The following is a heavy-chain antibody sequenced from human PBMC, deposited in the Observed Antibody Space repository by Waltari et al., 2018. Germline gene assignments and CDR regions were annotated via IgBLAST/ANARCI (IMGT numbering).Heavy chain of an antibody. CDR1: GFSLRNARMG. CDR2: IFSNDEK. CDR3: ALLVGYSGYDDAFDI. Sequence: QVTLKESGPVLVKPTETLTLTCTVSGFSLRNARMGVSWIRQPPGKALEWLAHIFSNDEKSYSTSLKSRLTISKDTSKSQVVLTMTNMDPVDTATYYCALLVGYSGYDDAFDIWGQGTMVTVSS. J-gene: IGHJ3*02. V-gene: IGHV2-26*02. D-gene: IGHD5-12*01.